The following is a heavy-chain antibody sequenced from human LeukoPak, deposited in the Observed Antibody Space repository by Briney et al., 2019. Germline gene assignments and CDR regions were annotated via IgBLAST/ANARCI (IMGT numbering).Heavy chain of an antibody. CDR2: IKQDGSEK. J-gene: IGHJ4*02. Sequence: GGSLRLSCAASGFTFSSYWMSRVRQAPGKGLEWVANIKQDGSEKYYVDSVKGRFTISRDNAKNSLYLQMNSLRAEDTAVYYCARDVSSGWYGDDYWGQGTLVTVSS. V-gene: IGHV3-7*03. CDR3: ARDVSSGWYGDDY. D-gene: IGHD6-19*01. CDR1: GFTFSSYW.